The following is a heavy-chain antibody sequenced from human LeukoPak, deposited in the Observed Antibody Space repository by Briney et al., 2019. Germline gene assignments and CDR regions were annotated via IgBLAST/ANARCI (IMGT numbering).Heavy chain of an antibody. V-gene: IGHV1-18*03. Sequence: GASVKVSCKASGYTLTSYGISWVRQAPGQGLEWMGWISAYNGNTNYAQKLQGRVTMSTDTSTSTDYMELRSLRPDGMAVCYCARDGWELPLMDVWGKGTTVTVSS. J-gene: IGHJ6*04. CDR1: GYTLTSYG. CDR2: ISAYNGNT. D-gene: IGHD1-26*01. CDR3: ARDGWELPLMDV.